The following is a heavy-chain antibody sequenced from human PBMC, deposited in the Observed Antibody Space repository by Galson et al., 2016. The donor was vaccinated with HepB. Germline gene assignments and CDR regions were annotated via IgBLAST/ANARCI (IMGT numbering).Heavy chain of an antibody. D-gene: IGHD1-26*01. V-gene: IGHV3-30*03. CDR2: ISYDGNNK. CDR3: ARDRWELHFGLDV. CDR1: GFTFSLYS. J-gene: IGHJ6*01. Sequence: SLRLSCAVSGFTFSLYSMNWVRQAPGKGLEWVAAISYDGNNKFYGDSVKGRFTISRDNPQNTLYLQMNSLRPDDTAVYFCARDRWELHFGLDVWGQGTTVTVSS.